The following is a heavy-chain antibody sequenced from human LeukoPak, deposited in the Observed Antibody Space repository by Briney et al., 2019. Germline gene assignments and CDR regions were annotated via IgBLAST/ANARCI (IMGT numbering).Heavy chain of an antibody. D-gene: IGHD3-22*01. V-gene: IGHV1-18*01. CDR1: GYDFTSVG. Sequence: ASVKVSCKASGYDFTSVGITRVRQAPGQGLEWMGWISGYNGNTNYAQKLQGRVTMTTDTSTSTAYMELRSLRSDDTAVYYCARDFHSSGYYHYFHYWGQGTLVTVSS. CDR2: ISGYNGNT. J-gene: IGHJ4*02. CDR3: ARDFHSSGYYHYFHY.